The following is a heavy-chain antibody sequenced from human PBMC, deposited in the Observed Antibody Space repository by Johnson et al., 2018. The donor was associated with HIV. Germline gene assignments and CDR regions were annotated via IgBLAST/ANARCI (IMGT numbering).Heavy chain of an antibody. V-gene: IGHV3-30-3*01. CDR1: GFTFSNYW. CDR2: ISYDGSNK. CDR3: ALGGSWYAFDI. Sequence: VQLVESGGELVQPGGSLRLSCVASGFTFSNYWMNWIRQAPGKGLEWVAVISYDGSNKYYADSVKGRFTISRDNSKNTLHLQMNSLSAEDTAVYYCALGGSWYAFDIWGQGTMVTVSS. D-gene: IGHD2-15*01. J-gene: IGHJ3*02.